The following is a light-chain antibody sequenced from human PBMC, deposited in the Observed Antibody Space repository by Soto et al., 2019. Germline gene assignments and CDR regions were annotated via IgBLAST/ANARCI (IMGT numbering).Light chain of an antibody. CDR1: QSISSW. V-gene: IGKV1-5*03. CDR2: KAS. J-gene: IGKJ4*01. CDR3: QQYHSYST. Sequence: DIQVTHSLSTLSAFLGARATIICRASQSISSWLAWYQQKPGKAPKLLIYKASSLQSGVPSRFRGSGSGTEFTLTISSLQPDDFATYYCQQYHSYSTFGGGTKVEIK.